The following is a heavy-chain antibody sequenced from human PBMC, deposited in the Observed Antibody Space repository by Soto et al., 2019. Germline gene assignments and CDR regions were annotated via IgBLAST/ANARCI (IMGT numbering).Heavy chain of an antibody. Sequence: EVQLLESGGGLVQPGGSLRLSCAASGFTFSRYAMSLVRQAPGKGLEWVSGISGSGDSTYYADSVKGRFTISRDKSKNTLYLQMNSLRAEDTAVYYCAKGVAGIAVAGTGYFQHWGQGTLVTVSS. CDR3: AKGVAGIAVAGTGYFQH. J-gene: IGHJ1*01. D-gene: IGHD6-19*01. CDR2: ISGSGDST. V-gene: IGHV3-23*01. CDR1: GFTFSRYA.